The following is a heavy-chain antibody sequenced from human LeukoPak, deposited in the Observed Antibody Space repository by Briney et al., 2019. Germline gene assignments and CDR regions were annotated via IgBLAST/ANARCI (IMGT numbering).Heavy chain of an antibody. Sequence: SETLSLTCTISGGSISSYYWSWIRQPPGKGLEWIGYIYYSGSTNYNPSLMSRVTISVDTSKNQFSLKLSSVTAADTAVYYCARLTMVRGVDYWGQGTLATVSS. D-gene: IGHD3-10*01. V-gene: IGHV4-59*08. CDR2: IYYSGST. CDR3: ARLTMVRGVDY. CDR1: GGSISSYY. J-gene: IGHJ4*02.